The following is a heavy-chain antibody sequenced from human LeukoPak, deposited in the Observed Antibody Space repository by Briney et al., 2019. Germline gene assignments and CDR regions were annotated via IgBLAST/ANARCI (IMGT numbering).Heavy chain of an antibody. J-gene: IGHJ5*02. CDR2: IYHSGST. D-gene: IGHD1-20*01. V-gene: IGHV4-38-2*02. CDR1: GYSISSGYY. Sequence: SETLSLTCTVSGYSISSGYYWGWIRPPPGKGLEWIGSIYHSGSTYYNPSLKSRVTISVDTSKNQFSLKLSSVTAADTAVYYCARVRDNWNQPQRLPDEFDPWGQGTLVTVSS. CDR3: ARVRDNWNQPQRLPDEFDP.